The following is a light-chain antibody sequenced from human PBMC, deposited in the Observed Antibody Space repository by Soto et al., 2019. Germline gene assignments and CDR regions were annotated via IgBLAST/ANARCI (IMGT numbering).Light chain of an antibody. CDR1: QSVSSY. Sequence: EIVLTQSPATLSLSPGERATLSCRASQSVSSYLAWYQQKPGQAPRLLIYDASNRATGIPARSSGSGSGTDFTLTISSLEPDDVAVYYCQQHSNWPLTFGGGTKVEIK. CDR3: QQHSNWPLT. CDR2: DAS. V-gene: IGKV3-11*01. J-gene: IGKJ4*01.